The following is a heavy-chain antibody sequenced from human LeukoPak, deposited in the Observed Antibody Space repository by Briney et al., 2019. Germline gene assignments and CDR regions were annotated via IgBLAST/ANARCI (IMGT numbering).Heavy chain of an antibody. D-gene: IGHD4-17*01. CDR3: AIRHADST. CDR2: ISYDGSNK. CDR1: GFTFSSYA. Sequence: GGSLRLSCAASGFTFSSYAMHWVRQAPGKGLEWVAVISYDGSNKYYADSVKGRFTISRDNSKNTLYLQMNSLRAEDTAVYYCAIRHADSTWGQGTLVTVSS. V-gene: IGHV3-30-3*01. J-gene: IGHJ4*02.